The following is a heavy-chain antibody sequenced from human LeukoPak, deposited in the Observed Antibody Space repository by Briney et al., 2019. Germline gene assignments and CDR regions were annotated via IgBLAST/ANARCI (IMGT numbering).Heavy chain of an antibody. V-gene: IGHV4-39*01. CDR1: GGSITSGTYY. CDR2: MFYTGRT. J-gene: IGHJ4*02. D-gene: IGHD4-17*01. CDR3: ARQDYGDYYFDY. Sequence: PSETLSLTCSVPGGSITSGTYYWDWIRQPPGKGLEWIGTMFYTGRTDYNPSLKSRVTISVDTSKNQFSLKLSSVTAADTAVYYCARQDYGDYYFDYWGQGTLVTVSS.